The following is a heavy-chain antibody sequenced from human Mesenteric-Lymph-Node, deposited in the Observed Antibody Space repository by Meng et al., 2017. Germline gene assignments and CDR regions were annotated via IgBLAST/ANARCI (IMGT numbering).Heavy chain of an antibody. CDR1: GFTVSSNY. D-gene: IGHD3-9*01. CDR2: ISYDGSNK. Sequence: GGSLRLSCAASGFTVSSNYMSWVRQAPGKGLEWVAVISYDGSNKYYADSVKGRFTISRDNSKNTLYLQMNSLRAEDTAVYYCASEDYDILTGVEFDYWGQGTLVTVSS. V-gene: IGHV3-30*01. J-gene: IGHJ4*02. CDR3: ASEDYDILTGVEFDY.